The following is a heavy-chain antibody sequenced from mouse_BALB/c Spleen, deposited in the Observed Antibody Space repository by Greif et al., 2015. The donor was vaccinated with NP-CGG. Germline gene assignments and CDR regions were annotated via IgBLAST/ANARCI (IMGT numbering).Heavy chain of an antibody. D-gene: IGHD2-1*01. CDR3: ARGDYGNYAWFAY. CDR2: IAPGSGST. Sequence: DLVKPGASVKLSCKASGYTFTSYWINWIKQRPGQGLEWIGRIAPGSGSTYYNEMFKGKATLTVDTSSSTAYIQLSSLSSEDSAVYFCARGDYGNYAWFAYWGQGTLVTVSA. CDR1: GYTFTSYW. V-gene: IGHV1S41*01. J-gene: IGHJ3*01.